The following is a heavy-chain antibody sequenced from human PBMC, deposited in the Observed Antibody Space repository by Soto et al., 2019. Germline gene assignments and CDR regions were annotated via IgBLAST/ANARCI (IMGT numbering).Heavy chain of an antibody. CDR3: ARRYGGTFDY. D-gene: IGHD2-15*01. J-gene: IGHJ4*02. Sequence: SETLSLTCTVSGVSISSYYWIWIRQPPGKGLEWIGYIYYSGSTNYNPSLKSRVTISVDTSKNQFSLKLSSVTAADTAVYYCARRYGGTFDYWGQGTLVTLSS. V-gene: IGHV4-59*08. CDR1: GVSISSYY. CDR2: IYYSGST.